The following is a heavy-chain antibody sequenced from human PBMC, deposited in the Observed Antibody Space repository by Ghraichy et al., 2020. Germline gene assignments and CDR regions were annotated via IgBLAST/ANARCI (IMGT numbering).Heavy chain of an antibody. V-gene: IGHV4-59*01. CDR2: IYYSGST. CDR1: GGSISSYY. CDR3: ARYVVPSATKYGLAV. D-gene: IGHD2-2*01. Sequence: SQTLSLTCTVSGGSISSYYWNWIRQPPGKGLEWIGYIYYSGSTNYNSSLKSRVTISVDPSKNQFSLKLSSVTAADTAVYYCARYVVPSATKYGLAVWGQGTTVTVSS. J-gene: IGHJ6*02.